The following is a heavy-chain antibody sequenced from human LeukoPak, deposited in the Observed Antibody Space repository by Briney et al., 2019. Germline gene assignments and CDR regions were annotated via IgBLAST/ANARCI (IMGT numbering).Heavy chain of an antibody. J-gene: IGHJ4*02. Sequence: PSETLSLTCTVSDGSISSGDYYWSWIRQPPGKGLEWIGYIYYSGSTYYNSSLKSRVTISVDTSKNQFSLKLNSVTAADTAVYYCARVTAIAVAGTLDYWGQGTPVTVSS. CDR2: IYYSGST. CDR1: DGSISSGDYY. V-gene: IGHV4-30-4*08. D-gene: IGHD6-19*01. CDR3: ARVTAIAVAGTLDY.